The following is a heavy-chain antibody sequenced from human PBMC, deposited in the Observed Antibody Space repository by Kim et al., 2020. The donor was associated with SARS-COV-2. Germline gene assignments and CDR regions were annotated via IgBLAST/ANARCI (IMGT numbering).Heavy chain of an antibody. CDR2: INPSGGST. D-gene: IGHD5-18*01. CDR3: ARAMNMGGYSYGNYFDY. CDR1: GYTFTSYY. V-gene: IGHV1-46*01. Sequence: ASVKVSCKASGYTFTSYYMHWVRQAPGQGLEWMGIINPSGGSTSYAQKFQGRVTMTRDTSTSTVYMELSSLRSEDTAVYYCARAMNMGGYSYGNYFDYWGEGTLVNVSS. J-gene: IGHJ4*02.